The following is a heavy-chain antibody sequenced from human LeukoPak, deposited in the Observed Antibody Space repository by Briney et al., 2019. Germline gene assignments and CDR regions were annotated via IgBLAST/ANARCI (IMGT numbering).Heavy chain of an antibody. CDR2: ISSSSSSI. J-gene: IGHJ4*02. V-gene: IGHV3-21*01. CDR3: ARASPPAISFFDY. D-gene: IGHD3-9*01. Sequence: GGSLRLSCAAPGFTFSGYSMNWVRQVPGKGLEWVSSISSSSSSIYYADSVKGRFTISRDNAKNSLYLQMNSLRAEDTAVYYCARASPPAISFFDYWGQGTLVTVSS. CDR1: GFTFSGYS.